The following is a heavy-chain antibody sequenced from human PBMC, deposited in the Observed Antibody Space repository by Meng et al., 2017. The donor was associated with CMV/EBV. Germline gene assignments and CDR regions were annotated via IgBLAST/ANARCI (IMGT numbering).Heavy chain of an antibody. CDR1: AFSFSEYY. CDR2: ISHRSDII. D-gene: IGHD6-13*01. CDR3: ARAGGYSSSWSGLGPNWFDP. Sequence: GGSLRLSCVASAFSFSEYYMTWIRQAPGKGLEWIAYISHRSDIINYAGSVKGRFTISRDNGKSSLFLQMNSLRAEDTAVYYCARAGGYSSSWSGLGPNWFDPWGQGTLVTVSS. V-gene: IGHV3-11*04. J-gene: IGHJ5*02.